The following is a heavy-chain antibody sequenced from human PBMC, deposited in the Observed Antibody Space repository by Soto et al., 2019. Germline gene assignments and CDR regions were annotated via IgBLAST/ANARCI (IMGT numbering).Heavy chain of an antibody. J-gene: IGHJ6*02. CDR3: ARENYGDYAPDYYYGMDV. V-gene: IGHV4-31*03. CDR2: IYYSGST. Sequence: SETLSLTCTVSGGSISSGGYYWSWIRQHPGKGLEWIGYIYYSGSTYYNPSLKSRVTISVDTSKNQFSLKLSSVTAADTAVYYCARENYGDYAPDYYYGMDVWGQGTTVTVSS. CDR1: GGSISSGGYY. D-gene: IGHD4-17*01.